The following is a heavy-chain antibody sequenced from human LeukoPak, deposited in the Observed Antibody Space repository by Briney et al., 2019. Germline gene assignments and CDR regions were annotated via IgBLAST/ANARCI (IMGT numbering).Heavy chain of an antibody. J-gene: IGHJ3*02. CDR3: AKSIIAVAGPDAFDI. Sequence: GGSLRLSCAASGFTFSNAWMSWVRQAPGKGLEWVGRIKSKADGGTTDYAAPVKGRFTISRDDSKNMVYLQMNSLKTEDTAVYYCAKSIIAVAGPDAFDIWGQGTMVTVSS. CDR1: GFTFSNAW. V-gene: IGHV3-15*01. CDR2: IKSKADGGTT. D-gene: IGHD6-19*01.